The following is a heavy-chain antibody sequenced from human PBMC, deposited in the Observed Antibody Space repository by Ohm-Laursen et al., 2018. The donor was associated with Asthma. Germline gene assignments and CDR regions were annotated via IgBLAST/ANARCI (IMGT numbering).Heavy chain of an antibody. CDR1: GYTFSRYS. CDR3: ARGKYYYDSSGIFDY. V-gene: IGHV3-9*01. Sequence: SLRLSCAASGYTFSRYSIHWVRQAPGKGLEWVSGISWNSGSIGYADSVKGRFTISRDNAKNSLYLQMNSLRAEDTAVYYCARGKYYYDSSGIFDYWGQGTLVTVSS. J-gene: IGHJ4*02. CDR2: ISWNSGSI. D-gene: IGHD3-22*01.